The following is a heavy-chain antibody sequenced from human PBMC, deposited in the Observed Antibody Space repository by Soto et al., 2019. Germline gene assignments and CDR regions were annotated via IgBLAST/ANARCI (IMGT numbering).Heavy chain of an antibody. CDR2: IYYSGST. CDR3: ARQIQDNWKEWLDP. V-gene: IGHV4-39*01. D-gene: IGHD1-20*01. CDR1: GGSISSGSYF. Sequence: SETLSLTCTVSGGSISSGSYFWGWVRQPPGEGLEWIGSIYYSGSTYYNPSLKSRVTTSVDTSKNQFSLRLRSVTAADTAVYYCARQIQDNWKEWLDPWGQGTLVTVSS. J-gene: IGHJ5*02.